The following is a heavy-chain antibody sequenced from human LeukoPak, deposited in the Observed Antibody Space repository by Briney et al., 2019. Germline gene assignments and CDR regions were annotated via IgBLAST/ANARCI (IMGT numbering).Heavy chain of an antibody. CDR3: ARDWAHDAFDI. D-gene: IGHD3-16*01. V-gene: IGHV3-23*01. Sequence: GGSLRLSCAASGFTFSSYAMSWVRQAPGKWLEWVSAISGSGSSTYYTDSVKGRFTISRDNAKNSLYLQMNSLRAEDTAVYYCARDWAHDAFDIWGQGTMVTVSS. J-gene: IGHJ3*02. CDR2: ISGSGSST. CDR1: GFTFSSYA.